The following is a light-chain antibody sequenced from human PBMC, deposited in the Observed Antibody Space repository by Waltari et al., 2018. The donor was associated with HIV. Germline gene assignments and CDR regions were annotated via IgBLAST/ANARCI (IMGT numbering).Light chain of an antibody. CDR2: DAS. CDR3: QHYGSSQIT. J-gene: IGKJ5*01. V-gene: IGKV3-20*01. Sequence: ELVLTQSPGTVSLSPGERAPLSGRASQSVSSSYLAWYQQKPGQAPRLLSYDASNRATGIPDRFSDSGSGTDFTLTLSRLEAEDFAVYYCQHYGSSQITFGQGTRLEIK. CDR1: QSVSSSY.